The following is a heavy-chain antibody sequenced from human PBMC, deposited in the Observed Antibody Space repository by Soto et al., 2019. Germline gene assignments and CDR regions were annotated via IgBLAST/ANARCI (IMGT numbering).Heavy chain of an antibody. V-gene: IGHV6-1*01. CDR3: ARGLFRSGWEYYFDY. CDR2: TYYRSKWYN. Sequence: KQSQTLSLTCAISGDSVSSNSAAWNWIRQSPSRGLEWLGRTYYRSKWYNDYAVSVKSRITINPDTSKNQFSLQLKSVTPEDTAVYYCARGLFRSGWEYYFDYWGQGTLVAVSS. J-gene: IGHJ4*02. D-gene: IGHD6-19*01. CDR1: GDSVSSNSAA.